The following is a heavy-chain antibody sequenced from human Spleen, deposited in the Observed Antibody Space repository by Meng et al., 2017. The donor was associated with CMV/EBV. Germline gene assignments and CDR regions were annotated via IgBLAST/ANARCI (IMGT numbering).Heavy chain of an antibody. D-gene: IGHD2-15*01. CDR2: IRKGGEIV. CDR1: GFTFRDRY. CDR3: ARGGASWDGVTVVGAEDV. J-gene: IGHJ6*02. Sequence: GGPLRLSCAASGFTFRDRYMSWMRQAPGKGLEWISYIRKGGEIVYYAGSVKGRFTISRDNSKISLYLQMDRLRVEDTAVYYCARGGASWDGVTVVGAEDVWGQGTTVTVSS. V-gene: IGHV3-11*04.